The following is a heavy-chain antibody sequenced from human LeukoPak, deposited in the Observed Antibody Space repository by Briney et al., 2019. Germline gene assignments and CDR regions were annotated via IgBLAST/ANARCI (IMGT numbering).Heavy chain of an antibody. CDR2: ISGSGGST. D-gene: IGHD5-12*01. CDR1: GFTFSSDS. Sequence: PGGSLRLSCAASGFTFSSDSMNWVRQAPGKGLEWVSAISGSGGSTYYADSVKGRFTISRDNSKNTLYLQMNSLRAEDTAVYYCAKDSGYEIDYGGQGTLVTVS. V-gene: IGHV3-23*01. CDR3: AKDSGYEIDY. J-gene: IGHJ4*02.